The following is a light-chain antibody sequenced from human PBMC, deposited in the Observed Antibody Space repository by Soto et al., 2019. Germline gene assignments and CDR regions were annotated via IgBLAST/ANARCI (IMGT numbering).Light chain of an antibody. CDR1: QSIGNDC. CDR3: QQCGTSPMYT. V-gene: IGKV3-20*01. J-gene: IGKJ2*01. CDR2: STS. Sequence: EMVLTQSPGTLSLSPGERATLSCRASQSIGNDCLAWYQQKPGQAARLLIYSTSSRITGVPDRFSGSGSGTDFTLTIGRLEPEDFAVYYCQQCGTSPMYTFGQGTKLEI.